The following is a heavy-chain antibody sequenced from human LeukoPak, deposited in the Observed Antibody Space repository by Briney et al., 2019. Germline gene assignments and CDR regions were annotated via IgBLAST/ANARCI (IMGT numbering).Heavy chain of an antibody. V-gene: IGHV1-24*01. Sequence: ASVKVSCKVSGYTLTELSMHWVRQAPGKGLDWMGGFDPEDGKIIYAQKFQDRVTMTEDTSTDTAYMELSSLRSDDTAVYYCATEKDDSSGYYYFDYWGQGTLVTVSS. CDR1: GYTLTELS. D-gene: IGHD3-22*01. J-gene: IGHJ4*02. CDR2: FDPEDGKI. CDR3: ATEKDDSSGYYYFDY.